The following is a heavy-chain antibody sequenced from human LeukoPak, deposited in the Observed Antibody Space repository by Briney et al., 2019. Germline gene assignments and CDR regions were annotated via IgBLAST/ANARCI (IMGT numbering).Heavy chain of an antibody. D-gene: IGHD1-1*01. CDR1: GGSISSGGYY. J-gene: IGHJ5*02. Sequence: PSETLSLTCTVSGGSISSGGYYWSWIRQPPGKGLEWIGYIYHSGSTYYNPSLKSRVTISVDRSKNQFSLKVTSVTVADTAVYFCARAGKVGKHWFDPWGQGTLVTVSS. CDR3: ARAGKVGKHWFDP. V-gene: IGHV4-30-2*01. CDR2: IYHSGST.